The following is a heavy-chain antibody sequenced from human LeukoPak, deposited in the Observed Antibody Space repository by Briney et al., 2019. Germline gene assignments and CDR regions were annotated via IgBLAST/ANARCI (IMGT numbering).Heavy chain of an antibody. J-gene: IGHJ4*02. CDR2: IYTSGSI. Sequence: PSQTLSLTCTVSGGSISSGSYYWSWIRQPAGKGLEWIGRIYTSGSINYNPSLKSRVTISVDTSKNQFSLKLSSVTAADTAVYYCARDSGPFLEWLSHDVRYYFDYWGQGTLVTVSS. V-gene: IGHV4-61*02. CDR3: ARDSGPFLEWLSHDVRYYFDY. D-gene: IGHD3-3*01. CDR1: GGSISSGSYY.